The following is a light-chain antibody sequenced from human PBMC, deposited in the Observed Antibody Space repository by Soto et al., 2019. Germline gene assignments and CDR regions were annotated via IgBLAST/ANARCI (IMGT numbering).Light chain of an antibody. Sequence: IQMTQSPSTLSASVGDRVTITCRASQSISSWLAWYQQKPGKAPKLLIYDASSLESGVPSRFSGSGSGTEFTLTISSLQPDDFATYYCQQYNSYSVTFXQGTKADIK. CDR1: QSISSW. V-gene: IGKV1-5*01. CDR3: QQYNSYSVT. CDR2: DAS. J-gene: IGKJ1*01.